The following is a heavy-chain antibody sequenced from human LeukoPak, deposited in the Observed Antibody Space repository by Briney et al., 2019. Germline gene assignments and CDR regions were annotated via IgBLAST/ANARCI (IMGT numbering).Heavy chain of an antibody. CDR2: IWCDGSNK. V-gene: IGHV3-33*01. Sequence: GGSLRLSCAASGFTFSSYGMHWVRQAPGKGLEWVAVIWCDGSNKYYADSVKGRFTISRDNSKNTLYLQMNSLRAEDTAVYYCVREGGPIRGVRLYYYYYMDVWGKGTTVTVSS. J-gene: IGHJ6*03. D-gene: IGHD3-10*01. CDR1: GFTFSSYG. CDR3: VREGGPIRGVRLYYYYYMDV.